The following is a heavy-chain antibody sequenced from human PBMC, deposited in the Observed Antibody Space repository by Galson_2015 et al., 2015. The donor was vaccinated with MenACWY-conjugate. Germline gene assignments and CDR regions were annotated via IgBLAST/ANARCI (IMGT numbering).Heavy chain of an antibody. D-gene: IGHD4-17*01. CDR1: GFSFDDYG. Sequence: SLRLSCAASGFSFDDYGMSWVRQAPGKGLEWVSVITWNGDSTDYADSVKGRFTISRDKAKNSLYLHMNSMRAEDTALYHCARDRATVTNYYYYGQDVWGQGTTVIVSS. CDR3: ARDRATVTNYYYYGQDV. J-gene: IGHJ6*02. V-gene: IGHV3-20*01. CDR2: ITWNGDST.